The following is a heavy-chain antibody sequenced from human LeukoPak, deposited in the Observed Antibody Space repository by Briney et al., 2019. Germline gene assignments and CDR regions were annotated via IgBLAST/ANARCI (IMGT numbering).Heavy chain of an antibody. V-gene: IGHV4-61*02. J-gene: IGHJ3*02. Sequence: RPSETLSLTCTVSGGSISSGSYYWSWIRQPAGKGLEWIGRIYTSGSTNYNPSLKSRVTISVDTSKNQFSLKLSSVTAADTAVYYCARDSPTYGSSWSFFDAFDIWGQGTMVTVSS. CDR2: IYTSGST. CDR1: GGSISSGSYY. D-gene: IGHD6-13*01. CDR3: ARDSPTYGSSWSFFDAFDI.